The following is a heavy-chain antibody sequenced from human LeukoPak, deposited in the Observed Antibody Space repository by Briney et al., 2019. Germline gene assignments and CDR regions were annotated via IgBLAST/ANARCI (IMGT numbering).Heavy chain of an antibody. CDR2: MYYAGDT. CDR3: ARGDRRTVTTNYMDV. V-gene: IGHV4-39*07. CDR1: GDSISSSSHY. D-gene: IGHD4-11*01. Sequence: NPPETPSLTCTVPGDSISSSSHYWGWLRQPPGRGLEWIGIMYYAGDTFYNPSLKSPVTISVDTSKNHFSLKGRSLSAAETAVYYWARGDRRTVTTNYMDVWGIGTTVTVSS. J-gene: IGHJ6*03.